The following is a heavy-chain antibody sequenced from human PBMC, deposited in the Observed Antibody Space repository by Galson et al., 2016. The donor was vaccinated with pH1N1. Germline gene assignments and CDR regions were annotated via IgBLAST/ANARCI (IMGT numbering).Heavy chain of an antibody. V-gene: IGHV3-20*04. Sequence: SLRLSCAASGFTFDTFAMHWVRQNPGKGLEWVSDTLSNGANTNYGESVRGRFTVSRHNAKKSLFLQMDSLRVDDTALYYCVRKAYGDAFDFWGQGTLVIVSS. CDR3: VRKAYGDAFDF. J-gene: IGHJ3*01. D-gene: IGHD2-21*01. CDR1: GFTFDTFA. CDR2: TLSNGANT.